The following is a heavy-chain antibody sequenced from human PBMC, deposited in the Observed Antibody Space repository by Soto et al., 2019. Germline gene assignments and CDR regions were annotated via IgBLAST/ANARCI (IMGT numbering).Heavy chain of an antibody. V-gene: IGHV1-69*13. J-gene: IGHJ6*02. Sequence: SVKVSCKASGGTFSSYAISWVRQAPGQGLEWMGGIIPIFGTANYAQKFQGRVTITADESTSTAYMELSSLRSEDTAVYYCARENSSMDYGGYYHYGMAVWGQGTTVTVSS. D-gene: IGHD3-16*01. CDR1: GGTFSSYA. CDR2: IIPIFGTA. CDR3: ARENSSMDYGGYYHYGMAV.